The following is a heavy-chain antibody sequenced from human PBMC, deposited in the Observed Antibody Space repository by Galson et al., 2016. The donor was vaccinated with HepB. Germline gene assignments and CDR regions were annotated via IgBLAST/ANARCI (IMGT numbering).Heavy chain of an antibody. V-gene: IGHV3-48*02. CDR2: ISSSSSTI. D-gene: IGHD3-22*01. CDR1: EFTFNSYS. Sequence: SLRLSCAASEFTFNSYSMNWVRQAPGKGLEWVSYISSSSSTIYYADSVMGRFTISRDNAKNSLYLQMNSRRDEDTAVYYCARCRVDYYASNDYDSPYRYWHCDLWGRGTLVTISA. CDR3: ARCRVDYYASNDYDSPYRYWHCDL. J-gene: IGHJ2*01.